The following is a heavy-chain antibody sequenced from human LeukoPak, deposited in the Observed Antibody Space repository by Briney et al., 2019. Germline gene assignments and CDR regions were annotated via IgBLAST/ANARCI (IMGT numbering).Heavy chain of an antibody. CDR3: AKDFYDYVWGSYRQPFDY. J-gene: IGHJ4*02. Sequence: GGSLRLSCAASGFTFSSYAMSWVRQAPGKGLEWVSAISGSGGSTYYADSVKGRFTISRDNSKNTLYLQMNSLRAEDTAVYYCAKDFYDYVWGSYRQPFDYWGQGTLVTVSS. D-gene: IGHD3-16*02. CDR1: GFTFSSYA. V-gene: IGHV3-23*01. CDR2: ISGSGGST.